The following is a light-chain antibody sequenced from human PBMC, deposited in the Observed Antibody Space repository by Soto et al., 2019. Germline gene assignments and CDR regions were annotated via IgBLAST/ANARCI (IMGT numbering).Light chain of an antibody. J-gene: IGLJ2*01. CDR2: EVS. CDR3: SSYAGSNNHVV. CDR1: SSDVGGYNY. V-gene: IGLV2-8*01. Sequence: QSALTQPPSASGSPGQSVTISCTGTSSDVGGYNYVSRYQQHPGKAPKLMIYEVSKRPSGVPDRFSGSKSGNTASLTVSGLQAEDEADYYCSSYAGSNNHVVFGGGTKVTVL.